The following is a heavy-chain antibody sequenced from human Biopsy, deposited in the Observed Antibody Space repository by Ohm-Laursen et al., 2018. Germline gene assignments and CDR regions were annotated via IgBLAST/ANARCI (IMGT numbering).Heavy chain of an antibody. CDR3: VRSRAGGATWGMDV. J-gene: IGHJ6*02. D-gene: IGHD3-16*01. Sequence: SVKVSCKASGYTFTGYYLHRVRQAPGQGLEWMGWINPDNGGTIHAQKFQGRVTVTRDTSISTAYVEVTSLRSDDTAVYYCVRSRAGGATWGMDVWGQGTTVTVSS. CDR2: INPDNGGT. CDR1: GYTFTGYY. V-gene: IGHV1-2*02.